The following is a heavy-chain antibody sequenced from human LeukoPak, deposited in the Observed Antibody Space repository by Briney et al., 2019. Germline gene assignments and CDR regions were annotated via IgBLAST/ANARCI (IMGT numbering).Heavy chain of an antibody. Sequence: PSETLSLTCTFSGGSISSSISYGGWIRQPPGKGLEWIGSIYYSGSTYYNPSLKSRVTISVDTSKNQFSLKLSSVTAADTAVYFCARHEGYTSGGFDYWGQGTLATVSS. J-gene: IGHJ4*02. CDR1: GGSISSSISY. CDR2: IYYSGST. CDR3: ARHEGYTSGGFDY. D-gene: IGHD6-19*01. V-gene: IGHV4-39*01.